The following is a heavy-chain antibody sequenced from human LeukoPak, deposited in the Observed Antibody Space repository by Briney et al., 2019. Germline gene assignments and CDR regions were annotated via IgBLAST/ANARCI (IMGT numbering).Heavy chain of an antibody. D-gene: IGHD6-6*01. CDR2: NIPIFGTA. CDR1: GGTFSSYA. V-gene: IGHV1-69*05. J-gene: IGHJ6*03. CDR3: TRNGEYSSSSGSYYYYYYMDV. Sequence: ASVKVSCKASGGTFSSYAISWVRQAPAQGLEWMGGNIPIFGTANYAQKFQGRVTITTDESTSTAYMELSSLRSEDTAVYYCTRNGEYSSSSGSYYYYYYMDVWGKGTTVTVSS.